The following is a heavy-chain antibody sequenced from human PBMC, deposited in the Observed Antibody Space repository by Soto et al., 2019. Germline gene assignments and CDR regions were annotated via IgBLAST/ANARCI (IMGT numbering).Heavy chain of an antibody. CDR1: GFTFSSHN. CDR2: IGTSDSSI. J-gene: IGHJ1*01. V-gene: IGHV3-21*01. Sequence: GSLRLSCAASGFTFSSHNIYWFRQPPGKGLEWVSSIGTSDSSIYYADSVRGRFTISKDNSKNTLYVQMDTLRDDDTAVYYCATEDHSSGHAGTFQ. CDR3: ATEDHSSGHAGTFQ. D-gene: IGHD3-22*01.